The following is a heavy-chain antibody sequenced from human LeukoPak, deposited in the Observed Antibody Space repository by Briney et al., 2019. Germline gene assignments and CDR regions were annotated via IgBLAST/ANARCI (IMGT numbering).Heavy chain of an antibody. J-gene: IGHJ4*02. CDR3: ARGELGHYDSRIKPYHFDS. Sequence: PSETLSLTCAVYGGSFSGYYWSWIRQPPGKGLEWIGEIYYLGSTNYDPSLKSRVTMSGDPSKNQISLKLNSVTAADTAVYYCARGELGHYDSRIKPYHFDSWGQGTLVTVSS. D-gene: IGHD3-22*01. CDR2: IYYLGST. CDR1: GGSFSGYY. V-gene: IGHV4-34*01.